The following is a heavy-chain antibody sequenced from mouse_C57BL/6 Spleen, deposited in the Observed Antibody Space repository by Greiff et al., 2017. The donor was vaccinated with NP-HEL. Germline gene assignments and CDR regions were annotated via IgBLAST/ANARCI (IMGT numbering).Heavy chain of an antibody. J-gene: IGHJ4*01. V-gene: IGHV5-4*01. CDR3: ARDHYYAMDY. CDR1: GFTFSSYA. CDR2: ISDGGSYT. Sequence: EVHLVESGGGLVKPGGSLKLSCAASGFTFSSYAMSWVRQTPEKRLEWVATISDGGSYTYYPDNVKGRFTISRDNAKNNLYLQMSHLKSEDTAMYYCARDHYYAMDYWGQGTSVTVSS.